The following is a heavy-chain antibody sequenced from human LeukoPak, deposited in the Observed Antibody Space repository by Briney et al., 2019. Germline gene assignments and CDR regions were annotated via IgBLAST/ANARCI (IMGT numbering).Heavy chain of an antibody. D-gene: IGHD2-15*01. J-gene: IGHJ4*02. Sequence: SVKVSCKASGGTFSSYAISWVRQAPGQGLEWMGGIIPIFGTANYAQKFQGRVTITADETTSTAYMELSSLRSEDTAVYYCARDKHPMLRSYYFDYWGQGTLVTVSS. CDR2: IIPIFGTA. CDR3: ARDKHPMLRSYYFDY. V-gene: IGHV1-69*13. CDR1: GGTFSSYA.